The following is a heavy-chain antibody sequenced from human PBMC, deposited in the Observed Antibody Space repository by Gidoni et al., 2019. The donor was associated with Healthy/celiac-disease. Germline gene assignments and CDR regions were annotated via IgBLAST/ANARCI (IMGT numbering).Heavy chain of an antibody. D-gene: IGHD2-2*01. CDR3: TRDSCSSTSCYLHYYYGMDV. V-gene: IGHV3-49*04. Sequence: EVQLVESGGGLVQPGRSLRLSCTASGFTFGDYSMSWVRQAPGKGLGWVGFIRSKAYGWTTEYAASVKGRFTISRDDSKSIAYLQMNSLKTEDTAVYYCTRDSCSSTSCYLHYYYGMDVWGQGTTVTVSS. CDR2: IRSKAYGWTT. CDR1: GFTFGDYS. J-gene: IGHJ6*02.